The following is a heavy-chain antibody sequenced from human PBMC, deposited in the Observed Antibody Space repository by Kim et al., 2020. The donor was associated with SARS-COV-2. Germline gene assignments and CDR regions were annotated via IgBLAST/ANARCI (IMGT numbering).Heavy chain of an antibody. Sequence: SETLSLTCTVSGGSLSSSSYYWGWIRQPPGKGLEWIGTAYYIGNTYYNPSLKSRVTISVDTSKNQFSLKLGSVTAADTAVYYCARRQGYTSVW. J-gene: IGHJ3*01. V-gene: IGHV4-39*01. CDR1: GGSLSSSSYY. CDR2: AYYIGNT. CDR3: ARRQGYTSV. D-gene: IGHD6-13*01.